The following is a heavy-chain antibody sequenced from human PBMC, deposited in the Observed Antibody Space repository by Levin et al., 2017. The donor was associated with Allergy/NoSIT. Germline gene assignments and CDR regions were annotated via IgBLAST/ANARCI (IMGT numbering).Heavy chain of an antibody. CDR2: INGYSGNT. V-gene: IGHV1-18*01. J-gene: IGHJ4*02. CDR1: GYTFTSYG. D-gene: IGHD2-2*01. CDR3: ARDLAVGYQPLRF. Sequence: GGSLRLSCKASGYTFTSYGISWVRQAPGQGLEWVGWINGYSGNTNYAQKFQARVTVTTDTSTSTAYMELRSLTSDDTAVYYCARDLAVGYQPLRFWGQGTLVIVSS.